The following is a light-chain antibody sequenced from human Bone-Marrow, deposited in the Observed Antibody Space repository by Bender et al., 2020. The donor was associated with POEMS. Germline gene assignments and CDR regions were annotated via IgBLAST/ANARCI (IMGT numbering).Light chain of an antibody. CDR2: ADD. V-gene: IGLV1-44*01. Sequence: QSVLTQPPSASGTPGQRVTISCSGGSIGRNPINWYQQLPGTAPRLVIYADDRRPSGVPNRFSGSKSGNTASLTISGLQAEDDADYYCCSYAGAYSWVFGGGTNVAVL. CDR3: CSYAGAYSWV. CDR1: SIGRNP. J-gene: IGLJ3*02.